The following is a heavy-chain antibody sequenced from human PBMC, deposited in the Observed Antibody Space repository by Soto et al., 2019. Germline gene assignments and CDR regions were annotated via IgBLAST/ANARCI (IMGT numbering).Heavy chain of an antibody. D-gene: IGHD6-19*01. CDR3: ARDLWRTAVAGTVDY. CDR2: ISYDGSNK. Sequence: QVQLVESGGGVVQPGRSLRLSCAASGFTFSSYAMHWVRQAPGKGLEWVAVISYDGSNKYYADSVKGRFTISRDNSKNTLDLQMNSLRAEDTAVYYCARDLWRTAVAGTVDYWGQGTLVTVSS. J-gene: IGHJ4*02. CDR1: GFTFSSYA. V-gene: IGHV3-30-3*01.